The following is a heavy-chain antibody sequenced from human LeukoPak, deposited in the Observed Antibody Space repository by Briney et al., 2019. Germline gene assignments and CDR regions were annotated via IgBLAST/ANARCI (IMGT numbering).Heavy chain of an antibody. CDR1: GYTFNAYY. CDR3: ARKYSSSWSYAFDI. J-gene: IGHJ3*02. CDR2: INPSGGST. V-gene: IGHV1-46*02. Sequence: ASVKVSCKTSGYTFNAYYMHWVRQAPGQGLEWMGIINPSGGSTSYAQKFQGRVTMTRGTSTSTVYMELSSLRSEDTAVYYCARKYSSSWSYAFDIWGQGTMVTVSS. D-gene: IGHD6-13*01.